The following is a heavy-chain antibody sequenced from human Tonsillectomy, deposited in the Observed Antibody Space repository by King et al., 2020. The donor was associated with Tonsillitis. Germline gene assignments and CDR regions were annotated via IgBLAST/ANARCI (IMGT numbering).Heavy chain of an antibody. J-gene: IGHJ6*03. V-gene: IGHV4-31*03. CDR2: ISYSGNT. D-gene: IGHD2-21*01. CDR3: ASTSPPYYYYYMEV. Sequence: VPLQESGPGLVKPSKTLSLTCTVSGGSISSAGYYWRWIRQHPGKGLEWIGYISYSGNTFYNPSLKSRLTISLDTSKNQFSLKVSSVNAADTAVYYCASTSPPYYYYYMEVWGKGTTVTVSS. CDR1: GGSISSAGYY.